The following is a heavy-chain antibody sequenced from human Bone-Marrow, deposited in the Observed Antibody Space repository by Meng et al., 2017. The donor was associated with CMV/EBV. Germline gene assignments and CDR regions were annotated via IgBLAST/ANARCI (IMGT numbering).Heavy chain of an antibody. CDR1: GFTFSASA. CDR2: IRSKENTYAT. V-gene: IGHV3-73*01. CDR3: VCGFGDFYYGMDV. Sequence: GESLKISCAASGFTFSASAMHWVRQASGKGPEWVGRIRSKENTYATAYAASVKGRFTISRDDSKNTAYLQMNSLKTEDTAVYYCVCGFGDFYYGMDVWGQGTTVTVSS. J-gene: IGHJ6*02. D-gene: IGHD3-3*01.